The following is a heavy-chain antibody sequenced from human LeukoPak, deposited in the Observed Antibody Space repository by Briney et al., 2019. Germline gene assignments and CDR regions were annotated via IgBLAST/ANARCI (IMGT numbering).Heavy chain of an antibody. D-gene: IGHD2-2*01. CDR3: ARTIAVVPAAKIQGY. Sequence: GGSLRLSCAASGLIFSNHWMHWVRQAPGKGLVWVARNNPDGSSTNYADSVKGRFTISRDNAKNTLYLHMNSLRAEDTAVYYCARTIAVVPAAKIQGYWGQGTLVTVSS. V-gene: IGHV3-74*01. J-gene: IGHJ4*02. CDR2: NNPDGSST. CDR1: GLIFSNHW.